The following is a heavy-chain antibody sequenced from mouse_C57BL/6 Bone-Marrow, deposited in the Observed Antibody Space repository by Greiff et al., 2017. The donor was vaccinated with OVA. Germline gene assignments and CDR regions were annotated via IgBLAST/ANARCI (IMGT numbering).Heavy chain of an antibody. CDR3: ARRSGLAY. CDR2: IYPGDGDT. CDR1: GYAFSSSW. V-gene: IGHV1-82*01. J-gene: IGHJ3*01. Sequence: VQLQQSGPELVKPGASVKISCKASGYAFSSSWMNWVKQRPGKGLEWIGRIYPGDGDTNYNGKFKGKATLTADKSSNTAYMQLSSLTTEDSAIYYCARRSGLAYWGQGTLVTVSA. D-gene: IGHD3-1*01.